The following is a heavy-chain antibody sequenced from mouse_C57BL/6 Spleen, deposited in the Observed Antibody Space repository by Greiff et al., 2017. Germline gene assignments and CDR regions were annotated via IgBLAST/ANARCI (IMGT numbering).Heavy chain of an antibody. CDR2: IYPRSGTT. V-gene: IGHV1-81*01. D-gene: IGHD2-1*01. J-gene: IGHJ2*01. CDR3: AARYGNYNY. Sequence: VQLQQSGAELARPGASVKLSCKSSGYTFTSYCISWVKQRTGPGLEWIGEIYPRSGTTYYNETFNAKATLTADHSSSTAYMELRSLTSEDSAVYFCAARYGNYNYWGQGTTLTVSS. CDR1: GYTFTSYC.